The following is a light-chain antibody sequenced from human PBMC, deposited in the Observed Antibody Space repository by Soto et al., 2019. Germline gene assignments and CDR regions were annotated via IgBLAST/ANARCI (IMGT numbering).Light chain of an antibody. CDR3: QQYNNWPLT. CDR1: QSVNSD. Sequence: EIVLTQSPATLSVSPGERATLSCRASQSVNSDLAWFQQKPGQAPRLLIYGASTRATGIPARFSGSGSGTEFTLTISSLHSEDFAIYYCQQYNNWPLTFGGGTKVEI. CDR2: GAS. J-gene: IGKJ4*01. V-gene: IGKV3-15*01.